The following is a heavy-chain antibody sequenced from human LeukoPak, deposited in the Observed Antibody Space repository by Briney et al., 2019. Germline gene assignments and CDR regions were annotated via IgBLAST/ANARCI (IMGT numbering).Heavy chain of an antibody. J-gene: IGHJ6*03. CDR1: GFTFSTFP. CDR3: ARVGRVSIYPSYMDV. CDR2: ISDDGRDI. Sequence: GTPLRLSCEASGFTFSTFPMHWVRQTPDKGLEWVAVISDDGRDIYYADSVKGRFTSSRDNSKNTLYLQMNSLSPEDTAVVYCARVGRVSIYPSYMDVWGKGTTVTVSS. D-gene: IGHD6-6*01. V-gene: IGHV3-30*04.